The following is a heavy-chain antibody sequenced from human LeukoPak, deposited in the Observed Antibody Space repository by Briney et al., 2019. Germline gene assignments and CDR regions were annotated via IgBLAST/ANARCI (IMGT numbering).Heavy chain of an antibody. D-gene: IGHD3-16*01. J-gene: IGHJ5*02. CDR2: INHSGST. V-gene: IGHV4-34*01. CDR3: ARRIPYRYRNIKRLVFDP. CDR1: GGSFSGYY. Sequence: PSETLSLTCAVYGGSFSGYYWSWIRQPPGKGPEWIGEINHSGSTNYNPSLKSRVTISVDTSKNQFSLKLSSVTAADTAVYYCARRIPYRYRNIKRLVFDPWGQGTLVTVSS.